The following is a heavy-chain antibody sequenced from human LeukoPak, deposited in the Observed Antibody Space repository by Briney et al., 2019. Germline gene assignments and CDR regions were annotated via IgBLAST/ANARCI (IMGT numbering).Heavy chain of an antibody. J-gene: IGHJ5*02. CDR2: IYYSGST. V-gene: IGHV4-39*01. CDR3: ARSPLIAARPIGANWFDP. Sequence: KPSETLSLTCTVSGGSISSSSYYWGWIRQPPGKGLEWIGSIYYSGSTYYNPSLKSRVTISVDTSKNQFSLKLSSVTAADTAVYYCARSPLIAARPIGANWFDPWGQGTLVTVSS. D-gene: IGHD6-6*01. CDR1: GGSISSSSYY.